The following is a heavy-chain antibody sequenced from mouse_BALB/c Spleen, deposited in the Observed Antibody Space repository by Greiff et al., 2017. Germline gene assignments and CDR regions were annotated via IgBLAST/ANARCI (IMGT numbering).Heavy chain of an antibody. J-gene: IGHJ2*01. CDR3: AREGYEYDPFDY. D-gene: IGHD2-4*01. CDR1: GFTFSSYA. V-gene: IGHV5-6-5*01. Sequence: EVQGVESGGGLVKPGGSLKLSCAASGFTFSSYAMSWVRQTPEKRLEWVASISSGGSTYYPDSVKGRFTISRDNARNILYLQMSSLRSEDTAMYYCAREGYEYDPFDYWGQGTTLTGSS. CDR2: ISSGGST.